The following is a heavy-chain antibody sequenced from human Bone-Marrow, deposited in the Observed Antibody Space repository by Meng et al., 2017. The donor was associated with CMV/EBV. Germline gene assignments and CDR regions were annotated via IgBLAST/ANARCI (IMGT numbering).Heavy chain of an antibody. J-gene: IGHJ4*02. CDR1: GGPFSSYA. V-gene: IGHV1-69*01. D-gene: IGHD3-16*01. Sequence: LVQCGAEVKTPGSSVKVSGKASGGPFSSYAISWVRQAPGQGLEWMGGIIPIFGTANYAQKFQGRVTITADESTSTAYMELSSLRSEDTAVYYCAWGGRWYRLDYWGQGTLVTVSS. CDR3: AWGGRWYRLDY. CDR2: IIPIFGTA.